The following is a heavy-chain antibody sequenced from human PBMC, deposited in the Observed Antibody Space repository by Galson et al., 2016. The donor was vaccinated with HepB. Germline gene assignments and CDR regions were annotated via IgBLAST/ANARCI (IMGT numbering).Heavy chain of an antibody. Sequence: SVKVSCKASGYRFTDSYLHWIRQAPGRGLEWMGWILPKSGVTHYAQSFQGRITVTADTAINTLYMQLDRLTSADTAVYFCARDFNWVPDFWGQGTLVTVSS. D-gene: IGHD7-27*01. CDR3: ARDFNWVPDF. CDR1: GYRFTDSY. CDR2: ILPKSGVT. V-gene: IGHV1-2*02. J-gene: IGHJ4*02.